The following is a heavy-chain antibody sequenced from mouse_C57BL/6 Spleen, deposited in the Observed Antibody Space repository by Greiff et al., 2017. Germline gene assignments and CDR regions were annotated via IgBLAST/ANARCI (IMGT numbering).Heavy chain of an antibody. CDR2: IYPGDGDT. CDR3: ERNNDGSSYDFDD. V-gene: IGHV1-82*01. Sequence: QVQLQQSGPELVKPGASVTISCTASGSAFSSSWMHWVKQRPGTGLAWIGRIYPGDGDTNYNAKFKGKATLTADTSSSTAYMQLSSLTSEDSAVYFGERNNDGSSYDFDDGGQGTTLTVAS. D-gene: IGHD1-1*01. CDR1: GSAFSSSW. J-gene: IGHJ2*01.